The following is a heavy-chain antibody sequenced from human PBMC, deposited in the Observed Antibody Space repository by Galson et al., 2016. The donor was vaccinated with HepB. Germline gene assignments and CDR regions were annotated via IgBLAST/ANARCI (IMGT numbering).Heavy chain of an antibody. V-gene: IGHV3-23*01. D-gene: IGHD3-3*01. CDR1: GFNLSIYA. Sequence: LRLSFAVSGFNLSIYAMNWVRQAPGMGLEWVSAITTGGITHYADSVRGRFTISRDISKNSLYLQMNSLRAEDTAVYYCANHFWSGYRDYWGQGTLVTVSS. J-gene: IGHJ4*02. CDR2: ITTGGIT. CDR3: ANHFWSGYRDY.